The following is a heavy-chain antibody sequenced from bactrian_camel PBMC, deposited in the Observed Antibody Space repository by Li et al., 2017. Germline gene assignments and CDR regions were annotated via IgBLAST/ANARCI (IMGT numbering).Heavy chain of an antibody. V-gene: IGHV3S1*01. CDR1: GVDFKSRW. J-gene: IGHJ4*01. Sequence: QLVESGGGLVQPGGSLRLSCVASGVDFKSRWMHWVRQAPGAALEMVARIAPSGRTPFYAPSVKGRFAISRDIDKSTLYLQMDSLQIADTAVYYCGTGSSLPDRPMGRGTQVTVS. CDR2: IAPSGRTP.